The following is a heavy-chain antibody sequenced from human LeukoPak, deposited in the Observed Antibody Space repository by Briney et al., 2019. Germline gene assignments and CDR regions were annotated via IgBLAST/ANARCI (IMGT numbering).Heavy chain of an antibody. J-gene: IGHJ3*02. CDR3: ARRLGMTTVVLGAFDI. V-gene: IGHV4-59*08. CDR2: IYYSGST. Sequence: SETLSLTCTVSGGSISSYYWSWIRQPPGKGLEWIGYIYYSGSTNYNPSLKSRVTISVDTSKNQFSLKLSSVTAADTAVYYCARRLGMTTVVLGAFDIWGQGTMVTVSS. D-gene: IGHD4-23*01. CDR1: GGSISSYY.